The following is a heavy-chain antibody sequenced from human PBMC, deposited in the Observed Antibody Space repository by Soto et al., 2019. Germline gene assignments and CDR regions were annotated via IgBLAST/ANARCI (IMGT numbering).Heavy chain of an antibody. V-gene: IGHV3-23*01. Sequence: GGSLRLSCAASGFTFSSYAMSWVRQAPGKGLEWVSAISGSGGSTYYADSVKGRFTISRDNSKNTPYLQMNSLRAEDTAVYYCAKDLYYDSSGYSPNFDYWGQGTLVTVSS. D-gene: IGHD3-22*01. CDR1: GFTFSSYA. J-gene: IGHJ4*02. CDR3: AKDLYYDSSGYSPNFDY. CDR2: ISGSGGST.